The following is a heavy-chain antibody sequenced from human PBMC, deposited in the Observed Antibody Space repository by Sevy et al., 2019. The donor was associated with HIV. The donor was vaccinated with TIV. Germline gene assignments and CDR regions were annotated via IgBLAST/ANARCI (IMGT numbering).Heavy chain of an antibody. Sequence: GGSLRLSCAASGFTFSSYWMSWVRQAPGKGLEWVANIKQDGSEKYYVDSVKGRLTISRDNAKNSLYLQMNSLRAEDTAVYYCARDRGRYCSGGSCYGIGAFDIWGQGTMVTVSS. J-gene: IGHJ3*02. CDR3: ARDRGRYCSGGSCYGIGAFDI. V-gene: IGHV3-7*01. CDR1: GFTFSSYW. D-gene: IGHD2-15*01. CDR2: IKQDGSEK.